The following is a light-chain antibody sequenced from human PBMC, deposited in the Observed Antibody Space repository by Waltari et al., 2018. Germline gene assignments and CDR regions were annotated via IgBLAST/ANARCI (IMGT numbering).Light chain of an antibody. CDR3: CSYAGSGTYV. CDR2: EVI. CDR1: NSDVGNYNL. J-gene: IGLJ1*01. Sequence: QSALTQPASVSGTPGQSITISCTGTNSDVGNYNLVSWYQHHPGEAPKLMIFEVIKRPAGVSNRFSGAKSGNTASLTISGLQAEDDADYYCCSYAGSGTYVFGTGTKVTVL. V-gene: IGLV2-23*02.